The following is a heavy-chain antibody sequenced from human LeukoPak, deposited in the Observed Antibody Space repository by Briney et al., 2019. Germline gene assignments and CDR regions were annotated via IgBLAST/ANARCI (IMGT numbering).Heavy chain of an antibody. J-gene: IGHJ4*02. CDR3: ARVGQGSSGSTFDY. D-gene: IGHD3-22*01. Sequence: PSETLSLTCAVYGGSFSGYYWSWIRQPPGKGLEWIGEINHSGSTNYNPSLKSRVTISVDTSKNQFSLKLSSVTAADTAVYYCARVGQGSSGSTFDYWGQGTLVTVSS. CDR1: GGSFSGYY. V-gene: IGHV4-34*01. CDR2: INHSGST.